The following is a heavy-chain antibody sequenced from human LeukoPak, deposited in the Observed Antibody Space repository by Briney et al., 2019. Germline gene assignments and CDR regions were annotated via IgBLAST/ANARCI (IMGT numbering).Heavy chain of an antibody. V-gene: IGHV3-7*01. D-gene: IGHD3-10*02. CDR2: IKKDGSER. CDR1: GFTFSSYW. Sequence: GGSLRLSCAASGFTFSSYWMSWVRQAPGKGLEWVANIKKDGSERYSVDSVKGRFTISRDNTKKSLYLQMNSLRAEDTAVYYCAELGITMIGGVWGKGTTVTISS. J-gene: IGHJ6*04. CDR3: AELGITMIGGV.